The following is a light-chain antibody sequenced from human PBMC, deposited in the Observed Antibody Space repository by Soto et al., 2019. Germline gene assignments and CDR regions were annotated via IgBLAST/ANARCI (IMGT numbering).Light chain of an antibody. CDR3: AAWDDSLGGYEI. J-gene: IGLJ2*01. Sequence: QSVLTQPPSASGTPGQRVTISCSGSSSNIGSNFVYWYQQLPGTAPKLLIYRNSQRPSGVPDRFSGSKSGSSASLAISGLRSEDEADYYCAAWDDSLGGYEIFGGGTKLTVL. CDR2: RNS. V-gene: IGLV1-47*01. CDR1: SSNIGSNF.